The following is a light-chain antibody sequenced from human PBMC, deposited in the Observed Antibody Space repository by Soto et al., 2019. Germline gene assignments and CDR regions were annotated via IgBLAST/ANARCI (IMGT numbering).Light chain of an antibody. J-gene: IGKJ5*01. Sequence: EILLTQSPAIVSLSPGERATLSCRASQSVNNFFAWYQQKPGQAPRLLIYDASSRAPGIPARFSGSGAGTNVTLTISSLEAEDSAVYYYQQRGSWPPITFGQGTRVEIK. V-gene: IGKV3-11*01. CDR2: DAS. CDR1: QSVNNF. CDR3: QQRGSWPPIT.